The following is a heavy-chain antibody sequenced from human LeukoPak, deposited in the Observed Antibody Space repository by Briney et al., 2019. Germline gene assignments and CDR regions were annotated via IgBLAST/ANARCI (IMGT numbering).Heavy chain of an antibody. V-gene: IGHV3-9*01. CDR2: ISWNSGNI. J-gene: IGHJ2*01. CDR1: GFTFDDYD. D-gene: IGHD3-10*01. CDR3: AKVTFGSGRYYNIDWYFDL. Sequence: GGSLRLSCAAAGFTFDDYDMHWVRQAPGRGLEWVSGISWNSGNIGYADSVKGRFTISRDNAKNSLYLQMNSLRAEDTALYYCAKVTFGSGRYYNIDWYFDLWGRGTLVTVSS.